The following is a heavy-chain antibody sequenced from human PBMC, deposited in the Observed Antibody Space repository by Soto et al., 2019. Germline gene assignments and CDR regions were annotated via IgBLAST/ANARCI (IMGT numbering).Heavy chain of an antibody. CDR1: GGSISSSRYY. J-gene: IGHJ4*02. D-gene: IGHD4-17*01. CDR2: IYYSGST. CDR3: ASLYGDYVSY. V-gene: IGHV4-39*01. Sequence: QLQLQESGPGLVKPSETLSLTCTVSGGSISSSRYYWGWIRQPPGKGLEWIGSIYYSGSTYYNPSLRSRVTISVGTSKNQFSLKLSAVTAADTAVYYCASLYGDYVSYWGQGTLVTVSS.